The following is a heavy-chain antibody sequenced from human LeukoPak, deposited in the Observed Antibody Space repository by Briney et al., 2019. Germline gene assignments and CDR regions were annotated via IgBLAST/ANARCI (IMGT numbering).Heavy chain of an antibody. CDR2: IYYSGST. V-gene: IGHV4-59*01. D-gene: IGHD5-12*01. CDR3: ARVSGYDWESFYDY. CDR1: GGSISSYY. Sequence: NTSETLSLTCTVSGGSISSYYWSWLRQPPGKGLEWIGYIYYSGSTNYNPSLKSRVTISVDTSKNQFSLKLSSVTAADTAVYYCARVSGYDWESFYDYWGQGTLVTVAS. J-gene: IGHJ4*02.